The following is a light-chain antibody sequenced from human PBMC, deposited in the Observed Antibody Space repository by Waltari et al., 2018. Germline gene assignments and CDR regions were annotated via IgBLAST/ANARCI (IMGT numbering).Light chain of an antibody. CDR2: EVN. V-gene: IGLV2-8*01. J-gene: IGLJ2*01. CDR3: ISFAGSNLVL. Sequence: QSALTQPPSVSGSPGQSVTISCTGTSSDVGGSKYVSWYQQHPGKAPKLMIFEVNPRPAVVPRRFSCSKSGKTASLIVAGLQAEDDADYCCISFAGSNLVLFGGGTKLTVL. CDR1: SSDVGGSKY.